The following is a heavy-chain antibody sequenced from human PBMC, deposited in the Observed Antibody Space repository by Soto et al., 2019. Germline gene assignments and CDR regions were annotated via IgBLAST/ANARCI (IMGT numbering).Heavy chain of an antibody. CDR2: INPKSGDT. V-gene: IGHV1-2*02. J-gene: IGHJ6*02. CDR3: ARSSGSYSYYGLDV. Sequence: GASVKVSCKASGYTLTDYFMHWVRQAPGQGFEWMGWINPKSGDTNHAQKFQGRVTMTRDTSSSTANMELSRLRSDDTAVYYCARSSGSYSYYGLDVWGQGTTVTVSS. D-gene: IGHD1-26*01. CDR1: GYTLTDYF.